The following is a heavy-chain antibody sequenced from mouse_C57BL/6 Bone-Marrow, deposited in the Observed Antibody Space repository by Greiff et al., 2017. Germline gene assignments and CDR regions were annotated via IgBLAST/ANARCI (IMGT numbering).Heavy chain of an antibody. Sequence: QVQLQQSGAELVKPGASVKLSCKASGYTFTSYWMHWVKQRPGRGLEWIGRIDPNSGGTKYNEKFKSKATLTVDKPYSTASMQLSSLTSEDSAVYDCAIPQPYYYDSCYAMDYWGQGTSVTVSS. J-gene: IGHJ4*01. CDR3: AIPQPYYYDSCYAMDY. D-gene: IGHD1-1*01. V-gene: IGHV1-72*01. CDR2: IDPNSGGT. CDR1: GYTFTSYW.